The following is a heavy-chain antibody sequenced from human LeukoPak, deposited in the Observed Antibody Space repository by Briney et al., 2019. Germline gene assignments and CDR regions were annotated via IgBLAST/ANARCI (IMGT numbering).Heavy chain of an antibody. CDR1: GFTFTDYY. J-gene: IGHJ3*02. CDR3: ARDRGWYRFVGDDAFDI. Sequence: GGSLRLSCAASGFTFTDYYMSWIRQAPGKGLEWVSYITNSGTTIYYADSVKGRFTISRDNAKNSLYLQMNSLRAEDTAVYYCARDRGWYRFVGDDAFDIWGQGTMVTVSS. V-gene: IGHV3-11*04. CDR2: ITNSGTTI. D-gene: IGHD6-19*01.